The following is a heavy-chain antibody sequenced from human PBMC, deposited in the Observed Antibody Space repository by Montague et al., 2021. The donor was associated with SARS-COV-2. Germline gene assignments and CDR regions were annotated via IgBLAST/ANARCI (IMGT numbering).Heavy chain of an antibody. J-gene: IGHJ3*02. V-gene: IGHV4-59*08. CDR1: GGSISSYY. Sequence: SETLSLTSTVSGGSISSYYWSWIRQPPGKGLEWIGYIYYSGSTNYNPSLKSRVTISVDTSKNQFSLKLSSVTAAVTAVYYCARQRRYQLPITIFGVVMADAFDIGGQGTMVTVSS. CDR3: ARQRRYQLPITIFGVVMADAFDI. D-gene: IGHD3-3*01. CDR2: IYYSGST.